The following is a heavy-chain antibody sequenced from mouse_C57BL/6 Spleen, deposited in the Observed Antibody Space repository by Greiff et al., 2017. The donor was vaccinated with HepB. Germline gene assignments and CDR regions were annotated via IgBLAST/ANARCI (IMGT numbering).Heavy chain of an antibody. CDR2: IYPGSGST. V-gene: IGHV1-55*01. D-gene: IGHD1-1*01. CDR3: ARYDGSRRGYAMDY. CDR1: GYTFTSYW. J-gene: IGHJ4*01. Sequence: QVQLQQSGAELVKPGASVKMSCKASGYTFTSYWITWVKQRPGQGLEWIGDIYPGSGSTNYNEKFKSKATLTVDTSSSTAYMQHSSLTSEDSAVYYCARYDGSRRGYAMDYWGQGASVTVSS.